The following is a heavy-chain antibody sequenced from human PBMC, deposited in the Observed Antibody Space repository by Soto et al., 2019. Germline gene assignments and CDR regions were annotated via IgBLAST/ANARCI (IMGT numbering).Heavy chain of an antibody. CDR3: AREAYDSSGYYRY. Sequence: QGQLVQSGTEVKKPGSSVKVSCKASGGSFSSYTINWVRLAPGPGLEWVGGITPLFGTTNYAQKFQGRVTMTRNTSISTAYMELSSLRSEDTDVYYCAREAYDSSGYYRYWGQGTLVTVSS. CDR2: ITPLFGTT. D-gene: IGHD3-22*01. CDR1: GGSFSSYT. J-gene: IGHJ4*02. V-gene: IGHV1-69*05.